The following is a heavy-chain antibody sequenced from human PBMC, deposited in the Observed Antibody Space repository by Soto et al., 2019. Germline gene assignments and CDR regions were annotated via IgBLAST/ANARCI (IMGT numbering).Heavy chain of an antibody. J-gene: IGHJ5*02. V-gene: IGHV1-18*01. CDR1: GYTFTSYG. CDR3: ARVYTYYYGSGSKNWFDP. Sequence: VSVKVSCKASGYTFTSYGISWVRQAPGQGLEWMGWISAYNGNTNYAQKLQGRVTMTTDTSTSTAYMELRSLRSDDTAVYYCARVYTYYYGSGSKNWFDPWGQGTLVTVSS. CDR2: ISAYNGNT. D-gene: IGHD3-10*01.